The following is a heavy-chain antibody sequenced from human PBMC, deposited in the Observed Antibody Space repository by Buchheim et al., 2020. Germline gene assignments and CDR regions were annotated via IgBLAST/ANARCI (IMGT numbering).Heavy chain of an antibody. CDR1: EFTFSNYG. D-gene: IGHD2-2*01. CDR3: AKDLQYCSSASCYSVSYHYYGMDV. J-gene: IGHJ6*02. V-gene: IGHV3-30*18. Sequence: QVQLVESGGGVVQPGRSLRLSCVATEFTFSNYGIHWVRQAPGKGLEWLAVISYDGSNRYYADSVKGRFTIFRDNSKNTLYLQMNSLTVEDSAVYYCAKDLQYCSSASCYSVSYHYYGMDVWGQGTT. CDR2: ISYDGSNR.